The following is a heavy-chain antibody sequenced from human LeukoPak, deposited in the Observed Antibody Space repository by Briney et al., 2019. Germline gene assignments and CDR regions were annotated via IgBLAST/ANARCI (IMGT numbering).Heavy chain of an antibody. CDR3: ARDLGLEVVVVGEDAFDI. D-gene: IGHD2-2*01. CDR2: INPNSGGT. J-gene: IGHJ3*02. CDR1: GYTFTGYY. Sequence: GASVKVSCKASGYTFTGYYMHWVRQAPGQGLEWMGWINPNSGGTNYAQKLQGRVTMTTDTSTSTVHMELRSLRSDDTAVYYCARDLGLEVVVVGEDAFDIWGQGTMVTVSS. V-gene: IGHV1-2*02.